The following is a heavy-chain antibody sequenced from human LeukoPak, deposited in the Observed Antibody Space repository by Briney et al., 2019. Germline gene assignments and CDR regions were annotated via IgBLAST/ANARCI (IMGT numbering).Heavy chain of an antibody. CDR3: VRERGNWGLDE. Sequence: GGCLRLSCAASGFTFSSYAMSWVRQAPGKGLEWVSAISGSGGSTYYADSVKGRFTISRDNSKNTLYLQMNSLSVEDTAVYYCVRERGNWGLDEWGQGTLVSVSS. J-gene: IGHJ4*02. CDR1: GFTFSSYA. V-gene: IGHV3-23*01. CDR2: ISGSGGST. D-gene: IGHD7-27*01.